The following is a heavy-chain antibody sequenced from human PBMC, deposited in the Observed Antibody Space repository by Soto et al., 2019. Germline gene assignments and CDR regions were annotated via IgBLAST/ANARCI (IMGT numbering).Heavy chain of an antibody. Sequence: TLSLTCAVYSGSFSGYYWSWIRQPPGKGLEWIGEINHSGSANYNPSLKSRATISVDTSKNQFSLRLTSLTAADTAVYYCARDGIDPPRDSWFDPWGQGTQVTVSS. V-gene: IGHV4-34*01. CDR2: INHSGSA. CDR3: ARDGIDPPRDSWFDP. J-gene: IGHJ5*02. CDR1: SGSFSGYY. D-gene: IGHD1-1*01.